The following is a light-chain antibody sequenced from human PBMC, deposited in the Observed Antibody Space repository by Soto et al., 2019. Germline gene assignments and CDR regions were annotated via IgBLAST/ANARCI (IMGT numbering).Light chain of an antibody. Sequence: DIVMTQSPLSLPVTPGEPASISCRSSQSLLHSNGYNYLDWYVQKAGQSPQLLIYLGSNRASGVPDRFSGSGSGTDFTLKINRVEAEDVGVYYCMQALQTPLTFGPGTKVDIK. CDR2: LGS. CDR3: MQALQTPLT. J-gene: IGKJ3*01. CDR1: QSLLHSNGYNY. V-gene: IGKV2-28*01.